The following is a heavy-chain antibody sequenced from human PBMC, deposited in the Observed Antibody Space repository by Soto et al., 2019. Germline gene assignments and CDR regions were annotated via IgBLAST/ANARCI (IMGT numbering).Heavy chain of an antibody. J-gene: IGHJ6*02. D-gene: IGHD4-4*01. CDR1: GFTFSGSA. V-gene: IGHV3-73*01. CDR2: IRSKANSYAT. Sequence: GGSLRLSCAASGFTFSGSAMHWVRQASGKGLEWVGRIRSKANSYATAYAASVKGRFTISRDDSKNTAYLQMNSLKTEDTAVYYCAGVVTPGTLDYYCMDVWGQGTTVTVSS. CDR3: AGVVTPGTLDYYCMDV.